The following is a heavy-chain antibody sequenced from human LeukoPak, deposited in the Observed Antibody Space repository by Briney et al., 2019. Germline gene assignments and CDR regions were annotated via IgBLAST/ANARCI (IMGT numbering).Heavy chain of an antibody. J-gene: IGHJ1*01. CDR1: GGTFSSYA. Sequence: SVKVSCKASGGTFSSYAISWVRQAPGQGLEWMGRIIPILGIANYAQKFQGRVTITADKSTSTAYMELSSLRSEDTAVYYCATANCSGGSCYSPEYFQHWGQGTLVTVSS. V-gene: IGHV1-69*04. CDR2: IIPILGIA. CDR3: ATANCSGGSCYSPEYFQH. D-gene: IGHD2-15*01.